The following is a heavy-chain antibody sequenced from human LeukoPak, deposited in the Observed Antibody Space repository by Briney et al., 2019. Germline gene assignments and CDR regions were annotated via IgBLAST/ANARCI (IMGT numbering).Heavy chain of an antibody. Sequence: SETLSLTCTVSGGSISSYYWSWIRQPPGKGLEWIGYIYTSGSTDYNPSLKSRVTISVDTSKNQFSLKLSSVTAADTAVYYCARRNIGIVVVPAAIIPYYYYYMDVWGKGTTVTVSS. V-gene: IGHV4-4*09. J-gene: IGHJ6*03. CDR1: GGSISSYY. D-gene: IGHD2-2*01. CDR3: ARRNIGIVVVPAAIIPYYYYYMDV. CDR2: IYTSGST.